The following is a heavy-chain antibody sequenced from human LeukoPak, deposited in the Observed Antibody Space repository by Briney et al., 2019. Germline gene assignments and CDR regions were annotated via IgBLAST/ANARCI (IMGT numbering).Heavy chain of an antibody. CDR3: ARGGLNFDAFDI. Sequence: KPGGSLRLSCAASGFTFSSYSMNWVRQAPGKGLEWVSSIGSRSTYTYSADSVKGRFTISRDNAKNSLYLQMKSLRAGDTAVYYCARGGLNFDAFDIWGQGTMVTVSS. CDR1: GFTFSSYS. J-gene: IGHJ3*02. D-gene: IGHD1-7*01. CDR2: IGSRSTYT. V-gene: IGHV3-21*01.